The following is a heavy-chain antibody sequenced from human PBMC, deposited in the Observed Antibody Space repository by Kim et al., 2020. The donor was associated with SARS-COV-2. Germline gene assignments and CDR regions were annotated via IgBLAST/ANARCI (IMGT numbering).Heavy chain of an antibody. Sequence: KFQGRVTMTRDTSISTAHMELSRLRSDDTAVYYCARDLCSGGRCYTYYFDYWGQGTLVTVSS. V-gene: IGHV1-2*02. J-gene: IGHJ4*02. CDR3: ARDLCSGGRCYTYYFDY. D-gene: IGHD2-15*01.